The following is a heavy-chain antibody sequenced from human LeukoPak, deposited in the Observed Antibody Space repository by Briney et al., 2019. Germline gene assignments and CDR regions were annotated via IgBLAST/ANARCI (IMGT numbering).Heavy chain of an antibody. CDR2: ISSSSSII. CDR3: AIRGYYDTSYSYSYHALDV. CDR1: RFTLRGYT. D-gene: IGHD3-22*01. V-gene: IGHV3-48*02. Sequence: GGSLRLSCVASRFTLRGYTMNWVRQAPGKGLEWVSYISSSSSIIYYSDSVKGRFTISRDNAKNSLFLQMNSLRDEDTGVYYCAIRGYYDTSYSYSYHALDVWGQATTVTVSS. J-gene: IGHJ6*02.